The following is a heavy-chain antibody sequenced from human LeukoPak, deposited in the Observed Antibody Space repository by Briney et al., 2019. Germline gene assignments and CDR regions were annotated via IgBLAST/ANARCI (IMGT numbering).Heavy chain of an antibody. CDR3: TSHDRSSWYRDAFDI. Sequence: GGSLRLSCTASGFTFGDYAMSWFRQAPGKGLEWVGVIRSKAYGGTTAYAASVKGRFTISRDDSKIIAYLQMHSLKTEDTAVYYCTSHDRSSWYRDAFDIWGQGTMVTVSS. D-gene: IGHD6-13*01. J-gene: IGHJ3*02. CDR1: GFTFGDYA. CDR2: IRSKAYGGTT. V-gene: IGHV3-49*03.